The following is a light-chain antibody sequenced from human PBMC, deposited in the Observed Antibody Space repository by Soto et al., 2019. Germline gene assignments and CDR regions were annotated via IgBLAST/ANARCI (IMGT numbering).Light chain of an antibody. Sequence: EIVMTQSPATLSVSPGERATLSCRASQSVSSNLAWYQQKPGQAPRLLIYGASTRATGIPARFSGSGAGTEVTLTISSLQSEDFEVYYCQQYNSWPPLTFGGVTKVEI. J-gene: IGKJ4*01. CDR1: QSVSSN. CDR3: QQYNSWPPLT. V-gene: IGKV3D-15*01. CDR2: GAS.